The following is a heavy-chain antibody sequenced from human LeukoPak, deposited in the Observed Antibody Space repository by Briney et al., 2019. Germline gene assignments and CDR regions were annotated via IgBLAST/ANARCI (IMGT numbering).Heavy chain of an antibody. CDR1: GFTSSSYS. D-gene: IGHD6-13*01. V-gene: IGHV3-21*01. Sequence: KSGGSLRLSCAASGFTSSSYSMNWVRQAPGKGLEWVSSISSSSSYIYCADSVKGRFTISRDNAKNSLYLQMNSLRAEDTAVYYCARGLPQGPIAAAGHGIWGQGTMVTVSS. J-gene: IGHJ3*02. CDR2: ISSSSSYI. CDR3: ARGLPQGPIAAAGHGI.